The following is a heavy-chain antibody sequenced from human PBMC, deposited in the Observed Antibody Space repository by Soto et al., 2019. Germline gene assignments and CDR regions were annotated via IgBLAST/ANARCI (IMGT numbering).Heavy chain of an antibody. V-gene: IGHV1-46*01. CDR3: ARAGCTNGVCSSGAYYYYGMDV. D-gene: IGHD2-8*01. CDR1: GYTFTSYY. CDR2: INPSGGST. J-gene: IGHJ6*02. Sequence: QVQLVQSGAEVKKPGASVKVSCKASGYTFTSYYMHWVRQAPGQGLEWMGIINPSGGSTSYAQKFQGRVTMTRDTSTSTVYMELSSLRSEDTAVYYCARAGCTNGVCSSGAYYYYGMDVWGQGTTVTVSS.